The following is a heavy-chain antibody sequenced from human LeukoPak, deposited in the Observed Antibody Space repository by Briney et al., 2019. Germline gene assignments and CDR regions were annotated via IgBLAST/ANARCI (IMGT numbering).Heavy chain of an antibody. D-gene: IGHD5-24*01. CDR2: ISTSSSYI. CDR3: ARGRWSFDY. J-gene: IGHJ4*02. V-gene: IGHV3-21*01. Sequence: ETLSLTCTVSGGSISSYYWSWVRQAPGKGLEWVSSISTSSSYIYYADSVKGRFTISRDNAKNSLYLQMNSLRAEDTAVYYCARGRWSFDYWGQGTLVTVSS. CDR1: GGSISSYY.